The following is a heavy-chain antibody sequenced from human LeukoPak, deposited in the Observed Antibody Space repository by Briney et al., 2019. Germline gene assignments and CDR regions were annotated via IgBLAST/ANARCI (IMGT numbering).Heavy chain of an antibody. J-gene: IGHJ3*02. CDR1: GFTFSSYE. D-gene: IGHD3-22*01. Sequence: GGSLILSCAASGFTFSSYEMNWVRQAPGKGLEWLSYISSSGSTIYYADSVKGRFTISRDNARSSLYLQMNTLRAEDTAVYYCARAGHVITMIVVLDAFDIWGQGTMVTVFS. V-gene: IGHV3-48*03. CDR3: ARAGHVITMIVVLDAFDI. CDR2: ISSSGSTI.